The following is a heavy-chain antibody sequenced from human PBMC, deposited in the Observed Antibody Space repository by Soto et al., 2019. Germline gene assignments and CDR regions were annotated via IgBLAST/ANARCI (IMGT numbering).Heavy chain of an antibody. CDR3: ARGARKTGTIDY. Sequence: PSRTVTGRVSGGGGAINRAAGNWIRQSPSRGLEWLGRTYYRSKWYNDYAVSVKSRITINPDTSKNQFSLQLNSVTPEDTAVYYCARGARKTGTIDYWGQATLVTLSA. D-gene: IGHD1-7*01. V-gene: IGHV6-1*01. CDR2: TYYRSKWYN. CDR1: GGGGAINRAA. J-gene: IGHJ4*02.